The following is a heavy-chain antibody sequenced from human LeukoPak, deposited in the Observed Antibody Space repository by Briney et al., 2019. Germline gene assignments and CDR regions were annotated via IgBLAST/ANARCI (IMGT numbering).Heavy chain of an antibody. CDR1: GFTFSSYS. V-gene: IGHV3-21*01. J-gene: IGHJ4*02. Sequence: GGSLRLSCGASGFTFSSYSMHWVRQAPGKGLEWVSCISSSSSYIYYADSVKGRFTISRDNAKNSLYLQMNSLRAEDTAVYYCARAQWNSGGCTFDSWGQGTLVTVAS. CDR2: ISSSSSYI. CDR3: ARAQWNSGGCTFDS. D-gene: IGHD1-26*01.